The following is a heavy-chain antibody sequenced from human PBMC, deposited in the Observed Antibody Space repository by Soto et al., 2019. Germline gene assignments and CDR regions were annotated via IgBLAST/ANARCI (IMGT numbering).Heavy chain of an antibody. D-gene: IGHD2-21*01. CDR1: GGSISTYY. CDR2: ISYSGST. CDR3: VRGVYCGGDCYHSGFNY. J-gene: IGHJ4*02. V-gene: IGHV4-59*01. Sequence: SETLSLTCTVSGGSISTYYWSWIRQPPGKGLEWIGYISYSGSTNYNPSLKSRVTISVDTSKNQFSLKLSSVTAADTAVYYCVRGVYCGGDCYHSGFNYWGQGTLVTVSS.